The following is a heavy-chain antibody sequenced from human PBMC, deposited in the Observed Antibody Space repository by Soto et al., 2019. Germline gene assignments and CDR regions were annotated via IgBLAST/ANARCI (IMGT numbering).Heavy chain of an antibody. J-gene: IGHJ5*02. V-gene: IGHV1-8*01. CDR1: GYTFTSYD. CDR2: MNPNSGNT. D-gene: IGHD3-10*01. Sequence: QVQLVQSGAEVKKPGASVKVSCKASGYTFTSYDINWVRQATGQGLEWMGWMNPNSGNTGYAQKFQGRVTMTRNTSIRTPYIVLRSLTSEHTAAYYCARGSYYGSGSQIDPWGQGTLVTVSS. CDR3: ARGSYYGSGSQIDP.